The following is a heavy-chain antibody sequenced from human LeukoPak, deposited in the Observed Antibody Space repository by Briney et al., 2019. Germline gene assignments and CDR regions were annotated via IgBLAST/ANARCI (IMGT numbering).Heavy chain of an antibody. Sequence: GGSLRLSCAAFGFTFSSYWMHWVRQAPEKGLVWVSRINSDGSSTTYADSVKGRFTISRDNAKNTLYLQMNSLKAEDTAVYYCASLFLCYGCSRSSDAINIWGQGTMVTVSS. CDR1: GFTFSSYW. D-gene: IGHD6-6*01. CDR3: ASLFLCYGCSRSSDAINI. J-gene: IGHJ3*02. V-gene: IGHV3-74*01. CDR2: INSDGSST.